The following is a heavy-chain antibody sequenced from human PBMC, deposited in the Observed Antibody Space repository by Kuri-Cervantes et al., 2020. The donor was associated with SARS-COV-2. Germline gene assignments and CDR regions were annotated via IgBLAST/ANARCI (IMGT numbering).Heavy chain of an antibody. Sequence: SETLSLTCTVSGGSISGSSYYWGWIRQPPGKGLEWIGSIYYSGSTYYNPSLKSRVTISVDTSKNQFSLKLSSVTAADTAVYYCARQGGQLVLHWYFNLWGRGTLVTVSS. CDR3: ARQGGQLVLHWYFNL. J-gene: IGHJ2*01. V-gene: IGHV4-39*01. CDR1: GGSISGSSYY. CDR2: IYYSGST. D-gene: IGHD6-6*01.